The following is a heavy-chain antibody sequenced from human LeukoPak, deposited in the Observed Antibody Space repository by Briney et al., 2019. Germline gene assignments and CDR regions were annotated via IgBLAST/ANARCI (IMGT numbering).Heavy chain of an antibody. D-gene: IGHD2-15*01. J-gene: IGHJ4*02. CDR3: ARDRGYCRGGRCYSNYFDL. Sequence: PGGSLRLSCAASGFTFSSVGMHWVRQAPGRGLEWVALTWSDGSEYFYPDSVKGRFPISRANSKNTVYLQMNSLRAEDTAVYFCARDRGYCRGGRCYSNYFDLWGQETLDTVSS. CDR1: GFTFSSVG. CDR2: TWSDGSEY. V-gene: IGHV3-33*08.